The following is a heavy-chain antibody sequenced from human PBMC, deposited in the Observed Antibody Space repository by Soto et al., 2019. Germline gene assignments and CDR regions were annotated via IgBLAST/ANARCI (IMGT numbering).Heavy chain of an antibody. V-gene: IGHV3-30-3*01. J-gene: IGHJ6*02. CDR2: ISYDGSNK. CDR3: ARDCKRITIFGVVRDGMDV. CDR1: GFTFSSYA. Sequence: QVQMVESGGGVVQPGRSLRLSCAASGFTFSSYAMHWVRQAPGKGLEWVAVISYDGSNKYYADSVKGRFTISRDNSKNTLYLQMNSLRAEDTAVYYCARDCKRITIFGVVRDGMDVWGQGTTVTVSS. D-gene: IGHD3-3*01.